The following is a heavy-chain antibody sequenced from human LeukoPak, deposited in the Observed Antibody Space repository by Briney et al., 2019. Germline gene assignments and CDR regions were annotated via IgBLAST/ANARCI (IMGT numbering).Heavy chain of an antibody. J-gene: IGHJ4*02. CDR1: GGSISSGGYY. D-gene: IGHD2-21*01. CDR2: IYFSENT. CDR3: ARASYGGNFFDY. Sequence: SQTLSLTCTVSGGSISSGGYYWSWIRQHPGKGLEWIGCIYFSENTYYNPSLKSRVTISVDTSKNQFSLKLSSVTAADTAVYYCARASYGGNFFDYWGQGTLVTVSS. V-gene: IGHV4-31*03.